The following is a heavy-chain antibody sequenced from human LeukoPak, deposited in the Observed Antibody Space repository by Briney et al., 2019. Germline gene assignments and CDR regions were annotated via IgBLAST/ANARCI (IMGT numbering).Heavy chain of an antibody. CDR2: IYHSGST. D-gene: IGHD3-16*02. CDR3: ASQSSVVIPDY. CDR1: GYSISSGYY. Sequence: KPSETLSLTCAVSGYSISSGYYWGGSRQPPGKGLEWIGSIYHSGSTYYNPSLESRVTISVDTSKNQFSVKPSSVTAADTAVYYCASQSSVVIPDYAGPGILVTASS. V-gene: IGHV4-38-2*01. J-gene: IGHJ4*01.